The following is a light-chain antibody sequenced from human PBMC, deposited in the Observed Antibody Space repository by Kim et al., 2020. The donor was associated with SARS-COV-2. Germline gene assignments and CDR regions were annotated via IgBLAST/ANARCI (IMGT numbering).Light chain of an antibody. CDR2: GAS. V-gene: IGKV3-15*01. Sequence: VSPGERATLSCRASQSVSSNLAWYQQKPGQAPRLLIYGASTRVTGIPARFSGSGSGTEFTLTISSLQSEDLAVYYCQQYNKWPGLTFGGGTKVDIK. J-gene: IGKJ4*01. CDR1: QSVSSN. CDR3: QQYNKWPGLT.